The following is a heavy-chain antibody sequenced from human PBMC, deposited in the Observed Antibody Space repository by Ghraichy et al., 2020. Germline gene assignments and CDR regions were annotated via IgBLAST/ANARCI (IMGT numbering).Heavy chain of an antibody. CDR1: GYTFTSYD. CDR3: ARGASLNVDTAMVSYYYYYMDV. V-gene: IGHV1-8*01. J-gene: IGHJ6*03. Sequence: ASVKVSCKASGYTFTSYDINWVRQATGQGLEWMGWMNPNSGNTGYAQKFQGRVTMTRNTSISTAYMELSSLRSEDTAVYYCARGASLNVDTAMVSYYYYYMDVWGKGTTVTVSS. D-gene: IGHD5-18*01. CDR2: MNPNSGNT.